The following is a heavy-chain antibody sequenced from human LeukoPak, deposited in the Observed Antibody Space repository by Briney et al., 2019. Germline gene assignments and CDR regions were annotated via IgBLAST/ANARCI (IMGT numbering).Heavy chain of an antibody. Sequence: PGGSLRLSCAASGFTVSSNYMSWVRQAPGKGLEWVSVIYSGGSTYYADSVKGRFTISRDNSKNTLYLQMNSLRAEDTAVYYCAKSQVPRYSSGWYHDYWGQGTLVTVSS. J-gene: IGHJ4*02. V-gene: IGHV3-53*01. CDR1: GFTVSSNY. CDR2: IYSGGST. CDR3: AKSQVPRYSSGWYHDY. D-gene: IGHD6-19*01.